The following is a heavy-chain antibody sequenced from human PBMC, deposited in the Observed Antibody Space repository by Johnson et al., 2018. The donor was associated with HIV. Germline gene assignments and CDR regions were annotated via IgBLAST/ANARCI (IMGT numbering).Heavy chain of an antibody. V-gene: IGHV3-66*01. Sequence: VQLVESGGALVQPGGSLRLSCAGSGFNVSDNYMSWVRQAPGQGLEWVSVIYSGGSTFNAHSVTARFTISTDNSANTVYLQINSLIAEDTAVYYCARDPFPLFYAFDIWGQGTMVTVST. CDR1: GFNVSDNY. CDR3: ARDPFPLFYAFDI. J-gene: IGHJ3*02. CDR2: IYSGGST.